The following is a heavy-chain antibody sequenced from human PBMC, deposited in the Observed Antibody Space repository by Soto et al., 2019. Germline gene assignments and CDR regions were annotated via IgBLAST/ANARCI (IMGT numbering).Heavy chain of an antibody. CDR1: GFTFSTYW. Sequence: EVQLVESGGGLVQPGGSLRLSCAASGFTFSTYWMNWVRQAPGKGLEWVANIQEDGSEEYYVDSVKGRFTISRDNAKNSLYLDMNSLRGEDTAVYYCAREWGAPGRGSAFGYYYHFGMDVWGQGTTVTVPS. CDR2: IQEDGSEE. J-gene: IGHJ6*02. CDR3: AREWGAPGRGSAFGYYYHFGMDV. D-gene: IGHD3-3*01. V-gene: IGHV3-7*05.